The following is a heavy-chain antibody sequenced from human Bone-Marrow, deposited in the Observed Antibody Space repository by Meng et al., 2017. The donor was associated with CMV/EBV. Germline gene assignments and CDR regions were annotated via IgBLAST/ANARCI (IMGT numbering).Heavy chain of an antibody. CDR2: IYYSGST. V-gene: IGHV4-39*07. CDR1: GGSFSSSSYY. D-gene: IGHD6-19*01. J-gene: IGHJ6*02. Sequence: SETLSLTCTVSGGSFSSSSYYWGWIRQPPGKGLEWIGSIYYSGSTYYNPSLTSRVTISVDTSKNQFSLKLSSVTAADTAVYYCARDLAVAGTDGMDVWGQGTTVTVSS. CDR3: ARDLAVAGTDGMDV.